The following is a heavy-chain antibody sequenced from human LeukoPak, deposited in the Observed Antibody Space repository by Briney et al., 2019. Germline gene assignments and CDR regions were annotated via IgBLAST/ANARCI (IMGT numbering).Heavy chain of an antibody. V-gene: IGHV1-46*01. Sequence: GASVEVSCKASGYTFTSYDINWVRQAPGQGLEWMGIIKPSGGSTSYAQKFQGRVTTTRDTSTSTVYMELSSLRSEDTAVYYCARPLGGDSSTLDYWGQGTLVTVSS. J-gene: IGHJ4*02. D-gene: IGHD2-2*01. CDR3: ARPLGGDSSTLDY. CDR2: IKPSGGST. CDR1: GYTFTSYD.